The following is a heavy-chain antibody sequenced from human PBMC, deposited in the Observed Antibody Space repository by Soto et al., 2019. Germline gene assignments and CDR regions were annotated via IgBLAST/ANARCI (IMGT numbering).Heavy chain of an antibody. J-gene: IGHJ4*02. CDR2: IWYDGSNK. CDR1: GFTFRSYA. Sequence: QIQLLESGGGVVQSGTSLRLSCAASGFTFRSYAMHWVRQAPGKGLEWVAIIWYDGSNKYYADSVKGRFTISRDNSKNMLYLQMNSLRSEDTAVYYCARDQGSSSWVFDYWGQGTLVTVSS. D-gene: IGHD6-13*01. V-gene: IGHV3-33*01. CDR3: ARDQGSSSWVFDY.